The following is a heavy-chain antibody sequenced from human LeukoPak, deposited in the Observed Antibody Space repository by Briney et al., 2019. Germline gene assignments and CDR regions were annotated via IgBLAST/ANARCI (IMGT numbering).Heavy chain of an antibody. V-gene: IGHV4-59*01. Sequence: SETLSLTCAVSGGSISVYFWSWIRQPPGKGLEWIGHIYYKGNTNYNSSLQSRVTISIDTPKTQFSLDLSSVTAADTGVYYCARDRGSGYFPGFDSWGQGTLVTVSS. D-gene: IGHD3-3*01. J-gene: IGHJ4*02. CDR1: GGSISVYF. CDR3: ARDRGSGYFPGFDS. CDR2: IYYKGNT.